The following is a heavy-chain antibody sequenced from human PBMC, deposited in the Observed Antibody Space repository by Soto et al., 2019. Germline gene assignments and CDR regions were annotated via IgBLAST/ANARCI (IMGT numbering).Heavy chain of an antibody. CDR2: ISYDGSNK. V-gene: IGHV3-30-3*01. D-gene: IGHD2-15*01. CDR1: GFTFSSYA. J-gene: IGHJ4*02. Sequence: GGSLRLSXAASGFTFSSYAMHWVRQAPGKGLEWVAVISYDGSNKYYADSVKGRFTISRDNSKNTLYLQMNSLRAEDTAVYYCARSSRRYCSGGSCFSFDYWGQGTLVTVSS. CDR3: ARSSRRYCSGGSCFSFDY.